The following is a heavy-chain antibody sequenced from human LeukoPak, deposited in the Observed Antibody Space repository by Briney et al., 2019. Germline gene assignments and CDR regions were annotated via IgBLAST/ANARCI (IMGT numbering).Heavy chain of an antibody. CDR3: ARGNWNDAQGTFDI. V-gene: IGHV1-2*02. Sequence: ASVKVSCKAAGYTFTGYYMFWVRQAPGQGLEWMGWINPNSGGTNYAQKFQGRVTMTRNTSISTAYVELSRLRSDDTAVYSCARGNWNDAQGTFDIWGQGTMVTVSS. CDR2: INPNSGGT. CDR1: GYTFTGYY. J-gene: IGHJ3*02. D-gene: IGHD1-1*01.